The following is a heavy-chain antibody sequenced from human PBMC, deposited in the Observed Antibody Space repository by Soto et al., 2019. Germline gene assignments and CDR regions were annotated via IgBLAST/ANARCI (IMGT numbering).Heavy chain of an antibody. CDR2: ISSSSGII. Sequence: GGSLRLSCAASGFTFSRYSMNWVRQAPGKGLEWVSYISSSSGIIYYADSVKGRFTISRDNAKNSLYLQMNSLRAEDTAVYYCAREAPTYYDILTGYLYYYGMDVWGQGTTVTVSS. CDR1: GFTFSRYS. J-gene: IGHJ6*02. D-gene: IGHD3-9*01. CDR3: AREAPTYYDILTGYLYYYGMDV. V-gene: IGHV3-48*01.